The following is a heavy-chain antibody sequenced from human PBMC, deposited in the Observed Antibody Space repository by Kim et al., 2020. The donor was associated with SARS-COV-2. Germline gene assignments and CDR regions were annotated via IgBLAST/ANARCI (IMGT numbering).Heavy chain of an antibody. CDR1: GGSISSSSYY. CDR2: IYYSGST. CDR3: ARHKGVVVVQPFDY. D-gene: IGHD2-2*01. V-gene: IGHV4-39*01. Sequence: SETLSLTCTVSGGSISSSSYYWGWIRQPPGKGLEWIGSIYYSGSTYYNPSLKSRVTISVDTSKNQFSLKLSSVTAADTAVYYCARHKGVVVVQPFDYWGQGTLVTVSS. J-gene: IGHJ4*02.